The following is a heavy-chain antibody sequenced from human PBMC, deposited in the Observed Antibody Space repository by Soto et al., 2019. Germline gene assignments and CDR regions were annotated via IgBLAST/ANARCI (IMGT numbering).Heavy chain of an antibody. CDR1: GGTFGNSA. CDR2: IIPIFSTP. V-gene: IGHV1-69*12. CDR3: ARDKDRQHLGGNYYYAIDV. Sequence: QVQLVQSGAEVKKPGSSVTVSCKASGGTFGNSAISWVRQAPGQGLEWMGGIIPIFSTPDYAQKYQGRVTITADDSTSTAYMVLTSLRSEETAVYYCARDKDRQHLGGNYYYAIDVWGQGTTVTVSS. J-gene: IGHJ6*02.